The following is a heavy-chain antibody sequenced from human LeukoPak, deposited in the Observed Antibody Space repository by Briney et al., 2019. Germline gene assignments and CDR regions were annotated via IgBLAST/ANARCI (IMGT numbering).Heavy chain of an antibody. J-gene: IGHJ2*01. V-gene: IGHV3-23*01. CDR3: AKGPAPYCSGGSCYSPHWYFDL. D-gene: IGHD2-15*01. CDR2: ISGSGNTT. Sequence: GGSLRLSCAASGFIVSDNYMSWVRQAPGKGLEWVSAISGSGNTTYFGDSVTGRFTISRDNPKNTVYLQMNSLSAEDTAVYYCAKGPAPYCSGGSCYSPHWYFDLWGRGTLVTVSS. CDR1: GFIVSDNY.